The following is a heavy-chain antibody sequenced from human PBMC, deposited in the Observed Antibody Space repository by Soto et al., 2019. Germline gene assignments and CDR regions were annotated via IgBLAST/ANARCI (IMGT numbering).Heavy chain of an antibody. CDR1: GYSFTSYW. Sequence: GESLKISCKGSGYSFTSYWIGWVRQMPGKGLEWMGIIYPGDSDTRYSPSFQGQVTISADKSISTAYLQWSSLKASDTAMYYCASVNMIVGADPGVALDIWGQGTMVTVS. CDR3: ASVNMIVGADPGVALDI. V-gene: IGHV5-51*01. J-gene: IGHJ3*02. CDR2: IYPGDSDT. D-gene: IGHD3-22*01.